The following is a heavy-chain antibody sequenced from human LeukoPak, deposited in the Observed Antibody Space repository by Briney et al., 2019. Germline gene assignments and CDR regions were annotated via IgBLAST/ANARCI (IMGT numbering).Heavy chain of an antibody. V-gene: IGHV3-48*03. D-gene: IGHD3-10*01. CDR1: GFTFSSYE. J-gene: IGHJ4*02. CDR3: TRPDYYRGAESYGGDY. Sequence: GGSLRLSCAASGFTFSSYEMNWVRQAPGKGLEWVSYIGSNFETIYADSVKGRFTISRDNAKNSLSLQMNSLRADDTAVYYCTRPDYYRGAESYGGDYWGQGTLVTVSS. CDR2: IGSNFETI.